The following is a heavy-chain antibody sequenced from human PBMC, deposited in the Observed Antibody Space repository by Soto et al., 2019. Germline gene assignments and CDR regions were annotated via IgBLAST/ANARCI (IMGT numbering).Heavy chain of an antibody. Sequence: GGSLRLSCAASGFTFSSHWLHWVRQAPGKGLVWVSRINSDGSRINYADSVKGRLTISRDNAKNTVYLQMNSLRAEDTAVYICARGASGRYYIDVWGKGSTVTFSS. CDR1: GFTFSSHW. CDR2: INSDGSRI. CDR3: ARGASGRYYIDV. J-gene: IGHJ6*03. V-gene: IGHV3-74*01. D-gene: IGHD3-10*01.